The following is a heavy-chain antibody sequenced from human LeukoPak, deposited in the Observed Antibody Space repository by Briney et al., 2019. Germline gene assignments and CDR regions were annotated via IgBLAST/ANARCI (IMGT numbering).Heavy chain of an antibody. Sequence: PGGSLRLSCAASGFTVSSSYMSWVRQAPGKGLEYVSVIYSGGNTYYAGSVKGRFTISRGNSKNTVYLQMNSLRAEDTAVYYCARLIAATGRLYFDYWGQGTLVTVSS. D-gene: IGHD6-13*01. CDR3: ARLIAATGRLYFDY. CDR1: GFTVSSSY. J-gene: IGHJ4*02. CDR2: IYSGGNT. V-gene: IGHV3-53*01.